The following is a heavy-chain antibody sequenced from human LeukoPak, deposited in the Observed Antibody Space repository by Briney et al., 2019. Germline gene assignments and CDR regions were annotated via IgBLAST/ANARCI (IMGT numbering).Heavy chain of an antibody. CDR1: GFTFDDYA. D-gene: IGHD3-22*01. J-gene: IGHJ4*02. V-gene: IGHV3-9*01. CDR2: ISWNSGSI. CDR3: AKDSSGYYPGDYFDY. Sequence: GGSLRLSCAASGFTFDDYAMHWVRQAPGKGLEWVSGISWNSGSIGYADSMKGRFTISRDNAKNSLYLQMNSLRAEDTALYYCAKDSSGYYPGDYFDYWGQGTLVTVSS.